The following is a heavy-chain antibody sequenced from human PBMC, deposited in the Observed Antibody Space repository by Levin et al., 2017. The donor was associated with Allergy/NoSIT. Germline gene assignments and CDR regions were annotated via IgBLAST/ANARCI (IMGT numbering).Heavy chain of an antibody. CDR1: GFTFSTYG. V-gene: IGHV3-33*01. CDR2: ISYVESNK. Sequence: PGGSLRLSCAASGFTFSTYGMHWVRQAPGKGLEWVTSISYVESNKYYVDSVKGRFTISRDNSKNTLYLQMNSLRAEDTAVYYCAREPYHDSTGWSGAFDIWGQGTRVTVSS. D-gene: IGHD3-22*01. CDR3: AREPYHDSTGWSGAFDI. J-gene: IGHJ3*02.